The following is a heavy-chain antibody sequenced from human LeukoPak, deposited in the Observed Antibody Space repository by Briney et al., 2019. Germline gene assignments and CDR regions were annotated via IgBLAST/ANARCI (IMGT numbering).Heavy chain of an antibody. CDR1: GLTFSGSA. Sequence: QLGVSLKLSCAASGLTFSGSAMHWVRQASGKGLEWVGRIRSKANSNATAYAASVKGRFTISRDDSKNTAYLQMNSLKTEDTAVYYCTRLTPSPSSWGQGTLVTVSS. CDR2: IRSKANSNAT. D-gene: IGHD1-14*01. CDR3: TRLTPSPSS. V-gene: IGHV3-73*01. J-gene: IGHJ5*02.